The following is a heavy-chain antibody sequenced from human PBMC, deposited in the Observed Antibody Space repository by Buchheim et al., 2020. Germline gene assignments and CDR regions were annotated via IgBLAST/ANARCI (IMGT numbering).Heavy chain of an antibody. J-gene: IGHJ4*02. CDR1: GGSISSGGYY. Sequence: VQLQESGPGLVKPSQTLSLTCTVSGGSISSGGYYWNWIRHHPGKGLEWIGYIYNGVTTHYNPSLRSRLIISVDKSENQFSLTLISVTASDTAVYYCARAGYYDSRGYLGDFDFWGQGTL. V-gene: IGHV4-31*03. CDR2: IYNGVTT. CDR3: ARAGYYDSRGYLGDFDF. D-gene: IGHD3-22*01.